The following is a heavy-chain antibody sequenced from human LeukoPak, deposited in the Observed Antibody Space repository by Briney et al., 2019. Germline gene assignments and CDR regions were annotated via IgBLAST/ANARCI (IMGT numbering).Heavy chain of an antibody. J-gene: IGHJ4*02. CDR1: GFTFSSYS. V-gene: IGHV3-30*03. Sequence: GGSLRLSCAASGFTFSSYSMTWVRQAPGKGLEWVAVISYDGSNKYYADSVKGRFTISRDNSKNTLYLQMNSLRAEDTAVYYCARVGMKYGDGVGDYFDYWGQGTLVTVSS. CDR3: ARVGMKYGDGVGDYFDY. CDR2: ISYDGSNK. D-gene: IGHD4-17*01.